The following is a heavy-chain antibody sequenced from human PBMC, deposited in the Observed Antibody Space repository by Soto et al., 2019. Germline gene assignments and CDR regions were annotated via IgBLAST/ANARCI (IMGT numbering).Heavy chain of an antibody. Sequence: SETLSLTCTVSGGSISSYYWSWIRQPPGKGLEWIGYIYYSGSTNYNPSLKSRVTISVDTSKNQFSLKLSSVTAADTAVYYCARAGKDFWSGPGRANWFDPWGQGTLVTVSS. CDR3: ARAGKDFWSGPGRANWFDP. D-gene: IGHD3-3*01. J-gene: IGHJ5*02. CDR2: IYYSGST. V-gene: IGHV4-59*01. CDR1: GGSISSYY.